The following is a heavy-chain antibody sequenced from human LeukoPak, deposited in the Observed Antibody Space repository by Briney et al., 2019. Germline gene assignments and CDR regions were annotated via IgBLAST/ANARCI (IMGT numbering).Heavy chain of an antibody. V-gene: IGHV3-7*01. J-gene: IGHJ4*02. CDR2: IKEDGSEK. Sequence: GGSLRLSCAASGFTYSSYCMGWFRQAPGRGLEWVANIKEDGSEKNYVDSVKGRFSISRDNAENSLYLQMNSLRVEDTAMYYCARVGAGGGNYFRSYYDRWGQGTLVTVSS. CDR3: ARVGAGGGNYFRSYYDR. D-gene: IGHD2/OR15-2a*01. CDR1: GFTYSSYC.